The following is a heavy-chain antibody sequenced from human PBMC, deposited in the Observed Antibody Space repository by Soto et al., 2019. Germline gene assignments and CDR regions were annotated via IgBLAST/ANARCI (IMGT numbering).Heavy chain of an antibody. CDR2: VYPGDSDT. CDR1: GYIFSSYW. V-gene: IGHV5-51*01. Sequence: GESLKISCQGSGYIFSSYWIGWVRLMPGKGLEWMGIVYPGDSDTRYSPSFQGQVTISADKSISTAFLQWSSLKASDAAMYYCARPLPRMRGFIFDFGGLGTLVTVAS. CDR3: ARPLPRMRGFIFDF. J-gene: IGHJ4*02. D-gene: IGHD2-15*01.